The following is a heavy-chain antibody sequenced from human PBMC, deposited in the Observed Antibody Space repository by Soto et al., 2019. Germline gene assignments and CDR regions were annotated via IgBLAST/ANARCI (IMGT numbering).Heavy chain of an antibody. V-gene: IGHV4-4*02. J-gene: IGHJ6*03. CDR1: SGSISRSNW. Sequence: SETLSLTCAVSSGSISRSNWWSWVRQPPGKGLEWIGEIYHSGSTNYNPSLKSRVTISVDKSKNQFSLKLSSVTAADTAVYYCASTSATYYYMDVWGKGTTVTVSS. CDR2: IYHSGST. D-gene: IGHD2-2*01. CDR3: ASTSATYYYMDV.